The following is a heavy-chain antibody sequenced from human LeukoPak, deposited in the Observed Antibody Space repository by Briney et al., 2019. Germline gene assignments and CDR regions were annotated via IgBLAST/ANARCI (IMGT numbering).Heavy chain of an antibody. CDR2: IKQDGSEK. J-gene: IGHJ4*02. CDR3: ARGHFYFDY. Sequence: GRSLRLSCAASGFIFSTFWMSWVRQAPGKGLEWVANIKQDGSEKYYVDSVKGRFTISRDNAKNSLYLQMNSLRAEDTAVYYCARGHFYFDYWGQGTLVTVSS. CDR1: GFIFSTFW. V-gene: IGHV3-7*01.